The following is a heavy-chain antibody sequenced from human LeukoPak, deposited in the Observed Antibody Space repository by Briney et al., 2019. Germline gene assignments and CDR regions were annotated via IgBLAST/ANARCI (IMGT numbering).Heavy chain of an antibody. V-gene: IGHV4-34*01. D-gene: IGHD3-9*01. Sequence: SETLSLTCAVYGGSFSGYYWSWIRQPPGKGLEWIGEINHSGSTNYNPSLKSRVTISVDTSKNQFSLKLSSVTAADTAVYYCARALDILTGYRAFDIWGQGTMVTASS. J-gene: IGHJ3*02. CDR1: GGSFSGYY. CDR2: INHSGST. CDR3: ARALDILTGYRAFDI.